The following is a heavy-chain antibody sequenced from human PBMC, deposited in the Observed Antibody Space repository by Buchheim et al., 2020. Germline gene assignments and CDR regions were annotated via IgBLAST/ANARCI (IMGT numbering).Heavy chain of an antibody. J-gene: IGHJ4*02. CDR3: ARDLGPGYCSGGSCYPDY. D-gene: IGHD2-15*01. CDR1: GFTFSSYG. CDR2: IWYDGSNK. Sequence: QVQLVESGGGVVQPGRSLRLSCAASGFTFSSYGMHWVRQAPGEGREWVAVIWYDGSNKYYADSVKGRFTISRDNSKNTLYLQMNSLRAEDTAVYYCARDLGPGYCSGGSCYPDYWGQGTL. V-gene: IGHV3-33*01.